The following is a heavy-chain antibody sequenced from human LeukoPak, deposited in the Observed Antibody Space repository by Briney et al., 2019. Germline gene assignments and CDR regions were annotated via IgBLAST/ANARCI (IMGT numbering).Heavy chain of an antibody. Sequence: GGSLRLSCAASGFTFSTYSMNWVRQAPGKGLEWVSSISSTSSYIYYADSVKGRFTISRDNAQKSLYLQMNSLRAEDTAVYYCARVGYSSGWHFDYWGQGTLVTVSS. CDR2: ISSTSSYI. V-gene: IGHV3-21*01. CDR3: ARVGYSSGWHFDY. J-gene: IGHJ4*02. D-gene: IGHD6-19*01. CDR1: GFTFSTYS.